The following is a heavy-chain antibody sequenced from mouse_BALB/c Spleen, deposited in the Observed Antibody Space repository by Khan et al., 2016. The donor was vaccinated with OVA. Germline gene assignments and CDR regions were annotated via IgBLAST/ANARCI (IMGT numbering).Heavy chain of an antibody. CDR2: ISYSDST. D-gene: IGHD1-1*01. CDR3: ARWNYYGYYFDY. J-gene: IGHJ2*01. CDR1: GYSITSNYA. Sequence: EVQLVETGPGLVKPSQSLSLTCTVTGYSITSNYAWNWIRQFPGNKLEWMGYISYSDSTSYNPSLKSRISITRDTSQNQFFLQLNSVTTEDTATYYCARWNYYGYYFDYWGQGTTLTVSS. V-gene: IGHV3-2*02.